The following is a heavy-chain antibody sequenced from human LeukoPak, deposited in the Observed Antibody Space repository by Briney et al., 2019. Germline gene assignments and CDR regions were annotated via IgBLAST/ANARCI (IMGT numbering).Heavy chain of an antibody. CDR3: ARERLADSSGYYPNDALDV. CDR1: GYTFTGYY. Sequence: ASVKVSCKASGYTFTGYYMHWVRQAPGQGLEWMGWINPNSGGTNYAQKFQGRVTMTRDTSISTAYMELSRLRSDDTAVYYCARERLADSSGYYPNDALDVWGQGTMVTVSS. V-gene: IGHV1-2*02. J-gene: IGHJ3*01. CDR2: INPNSGGT. D-gene: IGHD3-22*01.